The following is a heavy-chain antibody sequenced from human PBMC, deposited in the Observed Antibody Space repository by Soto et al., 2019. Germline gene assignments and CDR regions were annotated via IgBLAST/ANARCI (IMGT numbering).Heavy chain of an antibody. Sequence: SETLSLTCAVSGGLISGGGYFWTWIRQPPGKGLEWIGYMYHSGSPLYNPSLKSRATISIDLSKNQFSLNLASVTAADTAVYYCAREGPTGYFEIEHWGQRTLVTVSS. J-gene: IGHJ1*01. CDR3: AREGPTGYFEIEH. D-gene: IGHD1-26*01. V-gene: IGHV4-30-2*01. CDR2: MYHSGSP. CDR1: GGLISGGGYF.